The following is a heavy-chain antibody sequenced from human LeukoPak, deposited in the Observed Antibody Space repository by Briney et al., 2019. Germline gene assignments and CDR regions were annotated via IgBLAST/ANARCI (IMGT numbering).Heavy chain of an antibody. CDR1: GSTVSSNY. CDR3: ARYCSSTSCLAAAYYYGMDV. J-gene: IGHJ6*02. D-gene: IGHD2-2*01. Sequence: GGSLRLSCAASGSTVSSNYMSWVRQAPGKGLEWVSVISGSGGSTYYADSVKGRFTISRDNPKNTLYLQMHSLRAEDTAVYYCARYCSSTSCLAAAYYYGMDVWGQGTTVTVSS. CDR2: ISGSGGST. V-gene: IGHV3-23*01.